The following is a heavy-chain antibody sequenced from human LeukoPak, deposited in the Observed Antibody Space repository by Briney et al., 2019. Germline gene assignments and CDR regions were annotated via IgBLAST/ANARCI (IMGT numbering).Heavy chain of an antibody. CDR3: ARPAYGEQSRFDY. J-gene: IGHJ4*02. D-gene: IGHD4-17*01. Sequence: VKPSETLSLTCAVSGYSISSGYYWGWIRQPPGKGLEWIGSIYHSGSTYYNPSLKSRVTISVDTSKNQFSLKLSSVTAADTAVYYCARPAYGEQSRFDYWGQGTLVTVSS. CDR2: IYHSGST. CDR1: GYSISSGYY. V-gene: IGHV4-38-2*01.